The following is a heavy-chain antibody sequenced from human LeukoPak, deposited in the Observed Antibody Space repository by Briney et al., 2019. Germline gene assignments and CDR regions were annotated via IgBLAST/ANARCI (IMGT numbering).Heavy chain of an antibody. J-gene: IGHJ3*02. CDR3: ARRGRDGYNYRAFDI. V-gene: IGHV4-4*07. Sequence: SETLSLTCTVSGGSISSYYWSWIRQPAGKGLEWIGRIYTSGSTNYNPSLKSRVTMSVDTSKNQFSLKLSSVTAADTAVYYCARRGRDGYNYRAFDIWGQGTMVTVSS. D-gene: IGHD5-24*01. CDR2: IYTSGST. CDR1: GGSISSYY.